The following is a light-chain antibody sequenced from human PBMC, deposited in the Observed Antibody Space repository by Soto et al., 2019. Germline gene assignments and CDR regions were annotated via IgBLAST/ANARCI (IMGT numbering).Light chain of an antibody. CDR3: QQYGVSPT. V-gene: IGKV3-20*01. Sequence: EIVLTQSPGTLSLSPGERATLSCRASQTISNTFLAWYQQRPGQAPRLLIYGASGRAAGIPDRFSGSGSGTDFTLSISRLEPEDFAVYCCQQYGVSPTFGGGTKVEIK. CDR2: GAS. CDR1: QTISNTF. J-gene: IGKJ4*01.